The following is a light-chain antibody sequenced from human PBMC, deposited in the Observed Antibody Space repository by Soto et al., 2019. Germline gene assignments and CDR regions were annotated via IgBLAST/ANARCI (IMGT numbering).Light chain of an antibody. CDR2: DVS. Sequence: QSALTQPASVSGSPGQSITISCTGTSSDVGVYNYVSWYQQHPGKVPKLMIYDVSNRPLGVSNRFSGSKSGNTASLTISGRQAEDESDYYCSSYTSSSTPYVFGTGTKLTVL. CDR1: SSDVGVYNY. V-gene: IGLV2-14*01. J-gene: IGLJ1*01. CDR3: SSYTSSSTPYV.